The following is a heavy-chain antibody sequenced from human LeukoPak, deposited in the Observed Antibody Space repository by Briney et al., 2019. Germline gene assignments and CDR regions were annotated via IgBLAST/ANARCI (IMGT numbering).Heavy chain of an antibody. V-gene: IGHV3-74*01. D-gene: IGHD5-18*01. CDR2: INSDGSST. CDR3: GNLDTPMGY. CDR1: GFTFSNHW. Sequence: GGSLRLSCAASGFTFSNHWMHWVRHAPGKGLVWVSRINSDGSSTSYADSVKGRFTISRDNAKNTLYLQMNSLRAEDTAVYYCGNLDTPMGYWGQGTLVTV. J-gene: IGHJ4*02.